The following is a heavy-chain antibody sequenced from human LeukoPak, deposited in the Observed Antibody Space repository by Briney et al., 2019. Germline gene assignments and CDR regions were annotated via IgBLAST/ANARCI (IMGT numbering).Heavy chain of an antibody. J-gene: IGHJ4*02. CDR1: GYRFANFW. Sequence: GESLKISCQGSGYRFANFWIGWVRQMPGKGLEWMGIIYPGDSDTRYGPSFQGQVTISADKSISTAYLQWSSLKASDTAMYYCAATSDYYGSGSYYFDYWGQGTLVTVSS. D-gene: IGHD3-10*01. CDR2: IYPGDSDT. V-gene: IGHV5-51*01. CDR3: AATSDYYGSGSYYFDY.